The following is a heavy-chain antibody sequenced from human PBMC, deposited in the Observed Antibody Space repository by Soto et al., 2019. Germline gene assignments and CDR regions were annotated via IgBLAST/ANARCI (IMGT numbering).Heavy chain of an antibody. CDR3: ARDKGPLGRAFDI. CDR2: ISSSSSYI. J-gene: IGHJ3*02. D-gene: IGHD3-10*01. V-gene: IGHV3-21*01. CDR1: VFTFSGYS. Sequence: GGCMRLSCAASVFTFSGYSMNWLLQDPGKGLEWVSSISSSSSYIYYADSVKGRFTISRDNAKNSLYLQMNSLRAEDTAVYYCARDKGPLGRAFDIWGQGTMVTV.